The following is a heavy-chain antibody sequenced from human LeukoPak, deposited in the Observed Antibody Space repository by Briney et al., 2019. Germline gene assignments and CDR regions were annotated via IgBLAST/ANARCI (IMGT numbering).Heavy chain of an antibody. V-gene: IGHV3-30*03. D-gene: IGHD3-16*02. CDR2: ISDDGSNE. CDR1: GFTFSYYG. Sequence: PGGSLRLSCAASGFTFSYYGMHWVRQAPGKGLEWVAAISDDGSNEYYADSVKGRFTISRDNSKNTLYLQMNSLRAEDTAVYYCARESYDYVWGSYRFNDYWGQGTLVTVSS. J-gene: IGHJ4*02. CDR3: ARESYDYVWGSYRFNDY.